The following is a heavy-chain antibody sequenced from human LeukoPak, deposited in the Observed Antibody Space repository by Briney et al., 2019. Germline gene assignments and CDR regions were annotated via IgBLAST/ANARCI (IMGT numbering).Heavy chain of an antibody. V-gene: IGHV3-23*01. D-gene: IGHD5-24*01. CDR1: GFTLSSYA. CDR2: ISGSGGST. CDR3: AKYGYLGARGGKFDY. J-gene: IGHJ4*02. Sequence: PGGSLRLSCAASGFTLSSYAMSWVRQAPGKGLEWVSAISGSGGSTYYADSVKGRFTISRDNSKNTLYLQMNSLRAEDTAVYYCAKYGYLGARGGKFDYWGQGTLVTVSS.